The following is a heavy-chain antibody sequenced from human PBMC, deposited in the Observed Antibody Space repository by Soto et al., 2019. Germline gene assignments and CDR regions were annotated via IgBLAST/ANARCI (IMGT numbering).Heavy chain of an antibody. CDR1: GGSISSAAYY. V-gene: IGHV4-31*03. Sequence: QVRLQESGPGLVKPSQTLSLTCTVSGGSISSAAYYWSWIRQHPGKGLERIGYVSHSGSTYYNPSLKSRVIISVYTSKNQFSLSLTSVTAADTAVYYCAREYTYGSNFFDCWGQGALVTVSS. CDR2: VSHSGST. D-gene: IGHD5-18*01. CDR3: AREYTYGSNFFDC. J-gene: IGHJ4*02.